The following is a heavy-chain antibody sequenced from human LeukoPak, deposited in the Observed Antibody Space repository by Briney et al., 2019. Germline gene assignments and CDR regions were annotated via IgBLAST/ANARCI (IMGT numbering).Heavy chain of an antibody. CDR1: GFTFCSYG. CDR3: ARGGYSGYDWDDY. V-gene: IGHV3-33*01. Sequence: GGSLRLSCAACGFTFCSYGMHWVRQAPGKGLEWVAVIWYDGSNKYYADSVKGRFTISRDNSKNTLYLQMNSLRAEDTAVYYCARGGYSGYDWDDYWGQGTLVTVSS. J-gene: IGHJ4*02. CDR2: IWYDGSNK. D-gene: IGHD5-12*01.